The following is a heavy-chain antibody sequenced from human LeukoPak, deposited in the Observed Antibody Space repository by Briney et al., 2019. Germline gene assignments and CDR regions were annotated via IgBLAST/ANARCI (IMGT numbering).Heavy chain of an antibody. Sequence: GGSLRLSCAASGFTFSDYYMSWIRQAPGKGLEWVAVISYDGSNKYYADSVKGRFTISRDNSKNTLYLQMNSLRAEDTAVYYCARELWFGELFRGDLDYWGQGTLVTVSS. V-gene: IGHV3-30*03. J-gene: IGHJ4*02. CDR3: ARELWFGELFRGDLDY. D-gene: IGHD3-10*01. CDR1: GFTFSDYY. CDR2: ISYDGSNK.